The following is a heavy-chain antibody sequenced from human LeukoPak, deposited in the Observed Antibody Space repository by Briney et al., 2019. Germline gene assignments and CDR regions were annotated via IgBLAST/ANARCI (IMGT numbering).Heavy chain of an antibody. V-gene: IGHV4-34*01. CDR2: INHSGST. Sequence: PSETLSLTCAVYGGSFSGYYWSWIRQPPGKGLEWIGEINHSGSTNYNPSLKSRVTISVDTSKNQFSLKLSSVTAADTAVYYCARVTAAGTADDAFDIWGQGTMATVSS. CDR1: GGSFSGYY. CDR3: ARVTAAGTADDAFDI. J-gene: IGHJ3*02. D-gene: IGHD6-13*01.